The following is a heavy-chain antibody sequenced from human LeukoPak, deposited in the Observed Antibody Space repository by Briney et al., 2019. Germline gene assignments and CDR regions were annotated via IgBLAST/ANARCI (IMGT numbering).Heavy chain of an antibody. CDR2: IYYIGST. CDR3: ASQGGGISGYYYSY. J-gene: IGHJ4*02. Sequence: SETLSLTCIVPGGSISSSSYYWDWIRHPPGKGLEWIGGIYYIGSTYYNPSLKSRVTISVDTSKNQFSLNLSSVPATETAVYYCASQGGGISGYYYSYWGQGTLVTVSS. CDR1: GGSISSSSYY. D-gene: IGHD3-22*01. V-gene: IGHV4-39*01.